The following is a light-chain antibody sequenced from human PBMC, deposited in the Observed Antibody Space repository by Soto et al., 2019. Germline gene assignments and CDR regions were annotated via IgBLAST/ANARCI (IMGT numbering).Light chain of an antibody. Sequence: QAVVTQPPSVSGAPGQRVTISCTGSSSNIGAGYDVQWYQQLPGTAPKLLIYGNSNRPSGVPDRFSGSKSGTSASLAITGLQAEDEADYYCQSYDSSLSGNVVFGGGTKLTVL. CDR3: QSYDSSLSGNVV. V-gene: IGLV1-40*01. J-gene: IGLJ2*01. CDR1: SSNIGAGYD. CDR2: GNS.